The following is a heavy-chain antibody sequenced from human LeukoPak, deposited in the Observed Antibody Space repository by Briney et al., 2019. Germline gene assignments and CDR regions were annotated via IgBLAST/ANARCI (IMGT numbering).Heavy chain of an antibody. Sequence: GGSLRLSCVASGFTFSNAWMNWVRQAPGKGLECVGRIKSKTDGGTTDYAAPGKGRFTISRDDSKNMVYLQMNSLKTEDTAVYYCTRQQLVFDNWGQGTLVTVSS. V-gene: IGHV3-15*01. CDR1: GFTFSNAW. J-gene: IGHJ4*02. D-gene: IGHD6-13*01. CDR3: TRQQLVFDN. CDR2: IKSKTDGGTT.